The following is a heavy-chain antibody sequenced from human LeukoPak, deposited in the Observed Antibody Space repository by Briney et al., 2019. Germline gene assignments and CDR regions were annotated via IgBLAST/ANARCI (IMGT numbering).Heavy chain of an antibody. CDR1: GFTFSSYA. V-gene: IGHV3-30*04. CDR2: ISYDGSNK. D-gene: IGHD3/OR15-3a*01. Sequence: GGSLRLSCAASGFTFSSYAMHWVRQAPGKGLEWVAVISYDGSNKYYADSVKGRFTISRDNSKNTLYLQMNSLRAEDTAVYYCAREDWYRALDYWGQGTLVTVSS. J-gene: IGHJ4*02. CDR3: AREDWYRALDY.